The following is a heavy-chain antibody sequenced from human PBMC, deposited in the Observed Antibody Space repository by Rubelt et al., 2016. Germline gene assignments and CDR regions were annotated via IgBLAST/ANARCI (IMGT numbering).Heavy chain of an antibody. D-gene: IGHD3-16*01. Sequence: QLQLQESGPGLVKPSETLSLTCTVSGGSISSSSYYWGWIRQPPGKGLEWIGSIYYSGSTYYNPSLKCRVTISVDTSENQFSLKLSSVTAADTAVYYCARGRFGVPAPDYWGQGTLVTVSS. CDR1: GGSISSSSYY. V-gene: IGHV4-39*07. J-gene: IGHJ4*02. CDR2: IYYSGST. CDR3: ARGRFGVPAPDY.